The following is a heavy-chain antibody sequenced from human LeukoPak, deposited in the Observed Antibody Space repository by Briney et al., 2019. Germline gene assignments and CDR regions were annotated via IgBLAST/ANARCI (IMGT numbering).Heavy chain of an antibody. J-gene: IGHJ4*02. CDR2: IYYSGST. V-gene: IGHV4-59*01. CDR3: ARGPKGRIGSGWYRD. CDR1: GGSISSYY. Sequence: KSSETLSLTCTVSGGSISSYYWSWIRQPPGKGLEWIGYIYYSGSTNYNPSLKSRVTISVDTSKNQFSLKLSSVTAADTAVYYCARGPKGRIGSGWYRDWGQGTLVTVSS. D-gene: IGHD6-19*01.